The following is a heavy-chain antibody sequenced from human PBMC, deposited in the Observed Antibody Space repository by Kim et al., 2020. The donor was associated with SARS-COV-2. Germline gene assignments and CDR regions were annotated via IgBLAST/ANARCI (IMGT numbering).Heavy chain of an antibody. V-gene: IGHV1-69*13. CDR1: GGTFSSYA. CDR2: IIPIFGTA. D-gene: IGHD3-16*02. J-gene: IGHJ4*02. CDR3: ARSQRLRVLRLGELSLPSYFDY. Sequence: SVKVSCKASGGTFSSYAISWVRQAPGQGLEWMGGIIPIFGTANYAQKFQGRVTITADESTSTAYMELSSLRSEDTAVYYCARSQRLRVLRLGELSLPSYFDYWGQGTLVTVSS.